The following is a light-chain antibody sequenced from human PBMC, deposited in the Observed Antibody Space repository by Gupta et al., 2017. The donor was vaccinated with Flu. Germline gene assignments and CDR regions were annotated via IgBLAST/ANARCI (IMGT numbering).Light chain of an antibody. V-gene: IGKV1-5*03. CDR2: KAC. CDR3: LQHKSYSS. CDR1: QNINTW. J-gene: IGKJ5*01. Sequence: DIQMTQSPSTLSASVGDRVTITCRASQNINTWLAWYQQRPGKAPKLLIYKACVGESGVPSRFSGSGSGTEFTLTISRLQTDDFANYCCLQHKSYSSFGQGTRLEIK.